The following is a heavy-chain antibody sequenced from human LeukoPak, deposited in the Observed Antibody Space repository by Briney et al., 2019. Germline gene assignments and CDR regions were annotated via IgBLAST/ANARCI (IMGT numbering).Heavy chain of an antibody. D-gene: IGHD3-9*01. CDR3: ARVLYYDILTGYYNPYFDY. V-gene: IGHV4-34*01. CDR1: GGSFSGYY. Sequence: KASETLSLTCAVHGGSFSGYYWSWIRQPPGKGLEWIGEINHSGSTNYNPSLKSRVTISVDTSKNQYSLKLSSVTAADTAVYYCARVLYYDILTGYYNPYFDYWGQGTLVTVSS. J-gene: IGHJ4*02. CDR2: INHSGST.